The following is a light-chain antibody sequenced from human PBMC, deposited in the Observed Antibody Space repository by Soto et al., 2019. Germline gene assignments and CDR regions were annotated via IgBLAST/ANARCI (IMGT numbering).Light chain of an antibody. CDR2: GAS. CDR3: QEYNYWHPIT. V-gene: IGKV3-15*01. CDR1: QTVPSN. Sequence: EIVLTQSPGTLSLSPGDRATLSCRASQTVPSNYLAWYQQKSGQTPKLLIYGASTRATGIPARFSGSGSGTEFTLTITSLQSEDFAVYYCQEYNYWHPITFGGGTKVDIK. J-gene: IGKJ4*01.